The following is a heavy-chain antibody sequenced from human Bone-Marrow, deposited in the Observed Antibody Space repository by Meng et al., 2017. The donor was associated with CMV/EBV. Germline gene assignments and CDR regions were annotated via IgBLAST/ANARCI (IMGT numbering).Heavy chain of an antibody. CDR3: ARAHWVRGVIISDAFDI. Sequence: SVKVSCKASGGTFSSYAISWVRQAPGQGLEWMGGIIPIFGTANYAQKFQGRVTITTDESTSTAYMGLTSLRSEDTAVYYCARAHWVRGVIISDAFDIWGQGTMVTVSS. CDR2: IIPIFGTA. D-gene: IGHD3-10*01. CDR1: GGTFSSYA. J-gene: IGHJ3*02. V-gene: IGHV1-69*05.